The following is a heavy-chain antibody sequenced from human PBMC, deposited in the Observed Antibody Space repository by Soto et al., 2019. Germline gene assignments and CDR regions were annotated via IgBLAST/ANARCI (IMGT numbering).Heavy chain of an antibody. V-gene: IGHV3-23*01. CDR1: GFTFSSYA. CDR2: ISGSGGST. D-gene: IGHD2-2*01. J-gene: IGHJ4*02. Sequence: GGSLRLSCAASGFTFSSYAMSWVRQAPGKGLEWVSAISGSGGSTYYADSVKGRFTISRDNSKNTLYLQMNSLRAEDTAVYYCAGRKGYCSSTSCPLDYWGQGTLVTVSS. CDR3: AGRKGYCSSTSCPLDY.